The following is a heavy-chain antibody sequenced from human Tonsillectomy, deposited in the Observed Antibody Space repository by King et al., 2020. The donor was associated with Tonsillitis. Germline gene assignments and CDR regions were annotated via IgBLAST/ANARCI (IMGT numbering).Heavy chain of an antibody. Sequence: DVQLVESGGGLVQPGGSLRLSCAASGFTFSTHAMSWVRQAPGKGLEWVSAVSGSGGSTCYADSVKGRFTVSRDNSKKTLYLQMNSLRAEDTAVYYCAKDEYYDSTGYRHHFDYWGQGTLVTVSS. CDR1: GFTFSTHA. J-gene: IGHJ4*02. V-gene: IGHV3-23*04. D-gene: IGHD3-22*01. CDR2: VSGSGGST. CDR3: AKDEYYDSTGYRHHFDY.